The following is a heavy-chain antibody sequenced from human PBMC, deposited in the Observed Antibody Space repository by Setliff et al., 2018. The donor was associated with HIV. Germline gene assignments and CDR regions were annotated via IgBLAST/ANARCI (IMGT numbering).Heavy chain of an antibody. V-gene: IGHV5-51*01. Sequence: GESLKISCKGSGYSFPNNWIGWVRQMSGKGLEWMGFIYPENSDARYSPSFEGQVTILADNSNTTAYLQWSSLKASDTAMYFCARLSQRIRIFGVINRGEEFDIWGQGTMVTVSS. J-gene: IGHJ3*02. CDR2: IYPENSDA. D-gene: IGHD3-3*01. CDR3: ARLSQRIRIFGVINRGEEFDI. CDR1: GYSFPNNW.